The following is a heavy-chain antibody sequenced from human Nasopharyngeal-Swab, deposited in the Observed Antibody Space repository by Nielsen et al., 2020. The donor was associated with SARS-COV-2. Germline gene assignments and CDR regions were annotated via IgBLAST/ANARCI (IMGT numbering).Heavy chain of an antibody. J-gene: IGHJ4*02. D-gene: IGHD3-16*02. V-gene: IGHV3-23*01. Sequence: GRQAPGKGLEWVSAISGSGGSTYYADSVKGRFTISRDNSKNTLYLQMNSLRAEDTAVYYCAKDRNDYIWGSYRLTFDYRGQGTLVTVSS. CDR3: AKDRNDYIWGSYRLTFDY. CDR2: ISGSGGST.